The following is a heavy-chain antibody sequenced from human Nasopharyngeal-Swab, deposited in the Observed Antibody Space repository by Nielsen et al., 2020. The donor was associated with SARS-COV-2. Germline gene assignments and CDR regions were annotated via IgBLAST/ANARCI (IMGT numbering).Heavy chain of an antibody. D-gene: IGHD6-13*01. J-gene: IGHJ4*02. V-gene: IGHV3-30*04. CDR1: GFTFSSYA. CDR3: ARAGSSWLGFYFDY. Sequence: GESLKISCAASGFTFSSYAMHWVRQAPGKGLEWVAVISCDGSNKYYADSVKGRFTISRDNSKNTLYLQMNSLRAEDTAVYYCARAGSSWLGFYFDYWGQGTLVTVSS. CDR2: ISCDGSNK.